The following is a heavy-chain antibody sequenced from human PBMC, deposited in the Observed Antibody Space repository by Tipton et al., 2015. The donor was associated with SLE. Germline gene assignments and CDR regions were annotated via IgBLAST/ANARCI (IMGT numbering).Heavy chain of an antibody. CDR3: ARYYCTTTRCYYFDY. CDR2: IHHGGST. D-gene: IGHD2-2*01. CDR1: GGSFTTYY. Sequence: TLSLTCAVYGGSFTTYYWTWIRQPPGKGLEWIGEIHHGGSTYYNPSLKSRVTLSVDTSKNQFSLNLRSVTAADTAVYFCARYYCTTTRCYYFDYWGRGTLVTVSS. J-gene: IGHJ4*02. V-gene: IGHV4-34*01.